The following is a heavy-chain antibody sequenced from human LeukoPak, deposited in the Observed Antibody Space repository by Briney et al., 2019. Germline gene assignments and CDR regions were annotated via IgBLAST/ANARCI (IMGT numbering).Heavy chain of an antibody. D-gene: IGHD3-10*01. CDR3: ARDLEGYHYGSGNYPQ. Sequence: ASVNVSCKASGYTFTGYYIHWLRQAPGQGLGWMGFINPNSSGTNYARKFQGRVNMTRDTSISTAYMELSSVTSPDPAVHDCARDLEGYHYGSGNYPQWGQGTLITVSS. CDR1: GYTFTGYY. V-gene: IGHV1-2*02. J-gene: IGHJ4*02. CDR2: INPNSSGT.